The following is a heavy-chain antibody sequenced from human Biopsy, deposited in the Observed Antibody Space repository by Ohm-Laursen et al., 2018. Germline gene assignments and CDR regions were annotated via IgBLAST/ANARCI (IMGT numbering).Heavy chain of an antibody. Sequence: SVKVSCKPFGGTLSKYAMSWVRQAPGQGLEWLGGIIAPSGTTNSAQRFQGRLSITADESATSVYMELSSLTSEDTAVYYCARTGTYYHDSSLYYFYGLDLWGQGSTVTVFS. D-gene: IGHD3-22*01. CDR3: ARTGTYYHDSSLYYFYGLDL. V-gene: IGHV1-69*13. CDR1: GGTLSKYA. CDR2: IIAPSGTT. J-gene: IGHJ6*02.